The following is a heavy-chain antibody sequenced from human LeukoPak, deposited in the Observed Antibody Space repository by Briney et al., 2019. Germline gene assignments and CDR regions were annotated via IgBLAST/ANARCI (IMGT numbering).Heavy chain of an antibody. CDR3: ARHTFYYYDSSGYYERPFDY. CDR1: GGSITNTNY. CDR2: VNLQGST. J-gene: IGHJ4*02. D-gene: IGHD3-22*01. V-gene: IGHV4-4*02. Sequence: SGTLSLTCGVSGGSITNTNYWTWVRQPPGKGLEWIGEVNLQGSTNYNPSLMGRVAISVDTSKNQFSLKLSSVTAADTAVYYCARHTFYYYDSSGYYERPFDYWGQGTLVTVSS.